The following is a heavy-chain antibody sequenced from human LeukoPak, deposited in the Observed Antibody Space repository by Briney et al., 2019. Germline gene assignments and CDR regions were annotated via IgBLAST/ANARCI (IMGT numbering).Heavy chain of an antibody. Sequence: GGSLRLSCAGSGFDLWRYAMSWVRQAPGKGLEWVADISDGGDGTHYADSVQGRFTISRDNSKNTVFLQMLSLKAHDTAFYYCVXVXYGGNSGYHFDYWGQGTLVTVSS. CDR1: GFDLWRYA. CDR3: VXVXYGGNSGYHFDY. D-gene: IGHD4-23*01. CDR2: ISDGGDGT. V-gene: IGHV3-23*01. J-gene: IGHJ4*02.